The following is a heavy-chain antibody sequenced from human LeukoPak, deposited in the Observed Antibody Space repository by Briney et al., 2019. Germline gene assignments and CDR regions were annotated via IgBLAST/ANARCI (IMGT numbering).Heavy chain of an antibody. CDR3: ARRDRDQLAFDF. Sequence: PSETLSLTCIVSGGSISSSSNYWVWIRQSPGKGLEWIGSIYYRGSTYYNPSLKSRITISLDTSNNKFSLKLSSVTAADTAVYYCARRDRDQLAFDFWGQGTLVTVSS. CDR2: IYYRGST. D-gene: IGHD1-14*01. CDR1: GGSISSSSNY. J-gene: IGHJ4*02. V-gene: IGHV4-39*01.